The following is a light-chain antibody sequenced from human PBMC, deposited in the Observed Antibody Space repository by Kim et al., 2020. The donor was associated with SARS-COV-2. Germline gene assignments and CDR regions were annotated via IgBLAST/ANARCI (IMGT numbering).Light chain of an antibody. CDR2: DVS. Sequence: PGQSITISCTGTSSDVGGYNCVSWYQQHPGKAPKLMIYDVSNRPSGVSNRFSGSKSGNTASLTISGLQAEDEADYYCSSYTSSSVVFGGGTKLTVL. J-gene: IGLJ2*01. V-gene: IGLV2-14*03. CDR1: SSDVGGYNC. CDR3: SSYTSSSVV.